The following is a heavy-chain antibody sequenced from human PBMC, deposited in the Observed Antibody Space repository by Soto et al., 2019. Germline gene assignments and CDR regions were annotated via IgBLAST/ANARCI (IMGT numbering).Heavy chain of an antibody. CDR3: ARDDRGGSSDYYYYGMDV. CDR2: NIPIFGTA. J-gene: IGHJ6*02. D-gene: IGHD6-6*01. CDR1: GGTFSSYA. Sequence: QVQLVQSGAEVKKPGSSVKVSCKASGGTFSSYAISWVRQAPGQGLGWMGGNIPIFGTANNAQKFQGRDTITADESTSTAYMELSSLRSEDTAVYYCARDDRGGSSDYYYYGMDVWGQGTTVTVSS. V-gene: IGHV1-69*01.